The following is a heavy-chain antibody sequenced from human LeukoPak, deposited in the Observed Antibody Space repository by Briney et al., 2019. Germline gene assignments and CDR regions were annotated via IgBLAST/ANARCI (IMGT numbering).Heavy chain of an antibody. J-gene: IGHJ5*02. CDR3: ATGYYYDSSGYYYRGAWFDP. Sequence: GASVKVSCKVSGYTLTELSMHWVRQAPGKGLEWMGGFDPEDGETIYAQKFQGRVTMTEDTSTDTAYMELSSLGSEDTAVYYCATGYYYDSSGYYYRGAWFDPWGQGTLVTVSS. CDR1: GYTLTELS. CDR2: FDPEDGET. V-gene: IGHV1-24*01. D-gene: IGHD3-22*01.